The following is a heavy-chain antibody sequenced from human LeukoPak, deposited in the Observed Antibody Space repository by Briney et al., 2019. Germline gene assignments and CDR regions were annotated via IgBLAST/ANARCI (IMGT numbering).Heavy chain of an antibody. J-gene: IGHJ4*02. CDR1: GGSITSSFY. CDR3: ARAYGSYSFDY. Sequence: PSETLSLTCTVSGGSITSSFYWGWIRQPPGKGLEWIGYGSYSGSTDHNPSLKSRVTISVDTSKNQFSLKLSSVTAADTAVYYCARAYGSYSFDYWGQGTLVTVSS. V-gene: IGHV4-59*01. CDR2: GSYSGST. D-gene: IGHD1-26*01.